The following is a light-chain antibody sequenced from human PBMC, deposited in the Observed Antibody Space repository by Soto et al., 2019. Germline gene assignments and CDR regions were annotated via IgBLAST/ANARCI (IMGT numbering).Light chain of an antibody. Sequence: EIVLTQSPGTLSLSPGERATLSCRASQSVSWYLAWYQQKPGQAPRLLIYDASSRATGIPDRFSGSGSGTDFTLTISRLAPEDFAVYYCQQYSNSLPYTFGQGTKLEIK. CDR1: QSVSWY. J-gene: IGKJ2*01. CDR2: DAS. CDR3: QQYSNSLPYT. V-gene: IGKV3-20*01.